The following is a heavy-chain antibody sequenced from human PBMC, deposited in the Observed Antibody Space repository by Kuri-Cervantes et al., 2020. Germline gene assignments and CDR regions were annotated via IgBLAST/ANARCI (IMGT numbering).Heavy chain of an antibody. V-gene: IGHV4-59*01. D-gene: IGHD1-26*01. CDR1: GGSISSYY. Sequence: GSLRLSCTVSGGSISSYYWSWIRQPLGKGLEWIGYIYYSGSTNYNPSLKSRVTISVDTSKNQFSLKLSSMTAADTAVYYCARGTHGATALDYWGQGTLVTVSS. J-gene: IGHJ4*02. CDR2: IYYSGST. CDR3: ARGTHGATALDY.